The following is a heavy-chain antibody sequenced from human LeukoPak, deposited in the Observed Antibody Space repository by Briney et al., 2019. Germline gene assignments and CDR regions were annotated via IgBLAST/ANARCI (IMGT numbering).Heavy chain of an antibody. D-gene: IGHD2-21*01. Sequence: PSETLSLTCTVSAGSISSYFWIWIRQPPGKGLEWIGYIYYSGSTNYNPSVKSRVTISLDTPRNQFSLRLSSVTAADTAVYFCARGAYCGANCYSYFDYWGQGTLVTVSS. J-gene: IGHJ4*02. CDR2: IYYSGST. CDR1: AGSISSYF. CDR3: ARGAYCGANCYSYFDY. V-gene: IGHV4-59*01.